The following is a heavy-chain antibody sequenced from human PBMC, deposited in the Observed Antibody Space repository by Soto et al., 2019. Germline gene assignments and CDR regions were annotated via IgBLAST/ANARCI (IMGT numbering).Heavy chain of an antibody. CDR2: ISGSGGST. J-gene: IGHJ4*02. Sequence: GGSLRLSCAASGFTFSSYAMSWVRQAPGKGLEWVSAISGSGGSTYYADSVKGRFTISRDNSKNTLYLQMNSLRAEDTAVYYCAKDRYDQRVSRGAFDYWGQGTLVTVSS. V-gene: IGHV3-23*01. D-gene: IGHD2-2*01. CDR3: AKDRYDQRVSRGAFDY. CDR1: GFTFSSYA.